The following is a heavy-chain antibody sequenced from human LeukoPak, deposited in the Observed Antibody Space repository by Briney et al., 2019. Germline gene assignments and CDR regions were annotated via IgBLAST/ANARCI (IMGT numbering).Heavy chain of an antibody. D-gene: IGHD3-3*01. CDR2: FTTTSIYM. Sequence: GGSLRLSCAASGFTFNAFTMHWVRQAPGKGLEWISSFTTTSIYMYYADSVKGRFTISRDNAKNSLYLQMNSLRAEDTAVYYCAKASYYDFWSGYYTTSPFDYWGQGTLVTVSS. J-gene: IGHJ4*02. CDR3: AKASYYDFWSGYYTTSPFDY. V-gene: IGHV3-21*04. CDR1: GFTFNAFT.